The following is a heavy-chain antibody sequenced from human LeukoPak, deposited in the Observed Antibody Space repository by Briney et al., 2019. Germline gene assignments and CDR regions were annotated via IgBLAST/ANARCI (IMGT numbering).Heavy chain of an antibody. V-gene: IGHV4-30-2*01. CDR2: ISHTGSS. CDR1: SDSISSGGYS. CDR3: AREGYGDSGWFDP. Sequence: SQTLPLTCAVSSDSISSGGYSWSWIRQPPGKGLEWIWYISHTGSSNYNPSLKSRVTISVDRSKNQFSLNLSSVTAADTAVYYCAREGYGDSGWFDPWGQGTLVTVSS. D-gene: IGHD4-17*01. J-gene: IGHJ5*02.